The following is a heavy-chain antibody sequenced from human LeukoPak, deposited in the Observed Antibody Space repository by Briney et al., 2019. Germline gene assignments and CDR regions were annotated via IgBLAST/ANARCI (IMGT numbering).Heavy chain of an antibody. J-gene: IGHJ4*02. CDR2: ISGSGGST. V-gene: IGHV3-23*01. Sequence: GGSLRLSCAASGFTFNTYAMAWVRQAPGKGLEWVSGISGSGGSTFYSVKGRFTISRDNSKNTLFLQMNRLRAEDTAIYYCAKAGEYCPDGSCYSENYYFDYWGQGTLVTVSS. CDR3: AKAGEYCPDGSCYSENYYFDY. CDR1: GFTFNTYA. D-gene: IGHD2-15*01.